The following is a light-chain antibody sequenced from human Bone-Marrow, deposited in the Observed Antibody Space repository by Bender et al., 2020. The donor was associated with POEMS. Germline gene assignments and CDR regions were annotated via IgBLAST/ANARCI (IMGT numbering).Light chain of an antibody. CDR1: SSDVGGYDY. Sequence: QSALTQPASVSGSPGQSITISCTGTSSDVGGYDYVSWYQQHTGKAPKLMIYYVTNRPSGVPDRFSGSKSGNTASLTVSGLQAEDEADYYCTSFAGGDVLGVFGGGTKLTVL. CDR3: TSFAGGDVLGV. J-gene: IGLJ2*01. V-gene: IGLV2-8*01. CDR2: YVT.